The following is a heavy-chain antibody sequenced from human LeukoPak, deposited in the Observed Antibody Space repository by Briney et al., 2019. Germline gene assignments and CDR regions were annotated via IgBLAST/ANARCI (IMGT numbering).Heavy chain of an antibody. CDR2: IWYDGSNK. D-gene: IGHD3-10*01. Sequence: GGSLRLSCAASGFTFSSYGMHWVRQAPGKGLEWVAVIWYDGSNKYYADSVKGRFTISRDNSKNTLYLQMNSLRAEDTAVYYCARDLRGSGSYPAYYYGMDVWGQGTTVTVSS. CDR3: ARDLRGSGSYPAYYYGMDV. J-gene: IGHJ6*02. V-gene: IGHV3-33*01. CDR1: GFTFSSYG.